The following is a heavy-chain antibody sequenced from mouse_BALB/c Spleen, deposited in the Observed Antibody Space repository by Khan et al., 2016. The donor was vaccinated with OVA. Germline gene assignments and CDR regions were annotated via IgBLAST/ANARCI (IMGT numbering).Heavy chain of an antibody. CDR3: ARQGGIYDGPFDY. J-gene: IGHJ2*01. V-gene: IGHV5-9-3*01. CDR1: GFTFNNYA. D-gene: IGHD2-3*01. CDR2: VSSGGSYT. Sequence: EVELVESGGGLVKPGGSLKLSCAASGFTFNNYAMSWVRQTPEKRLEWVATVSSGGSYTYYPDSVKGRFTISRDNAKNTLYLQMSSLRSEDMAMYYCARQGGIYDGPFDYWGQGTTLTVSS.